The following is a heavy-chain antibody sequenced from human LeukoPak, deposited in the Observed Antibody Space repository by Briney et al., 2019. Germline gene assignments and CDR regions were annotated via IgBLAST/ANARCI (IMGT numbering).Heavy chain of an antibody. CDR3: ARETEVPGGRSWDF. V-gene: IGHV4-4*07. Sequence: SETLSLTCTVSGRSISSYYWTWIRQPAGKGLEWIGRIHASGTTNHNPSLKTRVTMSVDTSNNHFSLKLSSVTAADTAVYYCARETEVPGGRSWDFWGQRTLVTVSS. CDR2: IHASGTT. D-gene: IGHD6-19*01. J-gene: IGHJ4*02. CDR1: GRSISSYY.